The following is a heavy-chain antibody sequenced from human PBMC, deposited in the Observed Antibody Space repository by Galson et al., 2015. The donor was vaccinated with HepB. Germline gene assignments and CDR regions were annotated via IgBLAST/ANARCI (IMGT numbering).Heavy chain of an antibody. CDR1: GYTFTSYA. V-gene: IGHV1-3*01. CDR2: INAGNGNT. J-gene: IGHJ5*02. D-gene: IGHD7-27*01. Sequence: SVKVSCKASGYTFTSYAMRWVRQAPGQRLEWMGWINAGNGNTKYSQKFQGRVTITRDTSASTAYMELSSLRSEDTAVYYCARANWGSYWFDPWGQGTLVTVSS. CDR3: ARANWGSYWFDP.